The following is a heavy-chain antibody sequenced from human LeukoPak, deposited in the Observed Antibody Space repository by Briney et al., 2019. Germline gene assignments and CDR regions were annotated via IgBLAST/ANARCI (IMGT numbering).Heavy chain of an antibody. J-gene: IGHJ5*02. CDR1: GFTFNRYN. V-gene: IGHV3-21*01. Sequence: SGGSLRLSCAASGFTFNRYNMNWVRRAPGKGLEWVSSISTSSSYIYYADSVRGRFTISRDNAKNSLYLQMNSLRAEDTAVYSCARGADGVSSNSRGWFDPWGQGTLVTVSS. CDR2: ISTSSSYI. D-gene: IGHD2-15*01. CDR3: ARGADGVSSNSRGWFDP.